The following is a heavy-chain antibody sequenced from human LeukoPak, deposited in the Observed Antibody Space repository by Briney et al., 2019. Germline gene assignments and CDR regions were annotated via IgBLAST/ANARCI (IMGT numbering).Heavy chain of an antibody. CDR2: IYHSGST. CDR1: GYSISSGYY. J-gene: IGHJ4*02. D-gene: IGHD6-13*01. Sequence: SETLSLTCAVSGYSISSGYYWGWIRQPPGKGLEWIGSIYHSGSTYYNPSLKSRVPISVDTSKNQFSLTLSSVTAADTAVYYCARRRSSSWSLPYYFDYWGQGTLVTVSS. CDR3: ARRRSSSWSLPYYFDY. V-gene: IGHV4-38-2*01.